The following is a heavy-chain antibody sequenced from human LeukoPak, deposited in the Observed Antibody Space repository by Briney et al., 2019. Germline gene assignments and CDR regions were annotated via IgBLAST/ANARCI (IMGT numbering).Heavy chain of an antibody. Sequence: SETLSLTCAVYGGSFSGYYWSWIRQPPGKGLEWIGEVNHSGSTSYNPSLKSRVTMSVDTSKNQFSLKLSSVTAADTAVYYCAREGSSLDYWGQGTLVTVSS. J-gene: IGHJ4*02. V-gene: IGHV4-34*01. D-gene: IGHD6-19*01. CDR3: AREGSSLDY. CDR1: GGSFSGYY. CDR2: VNHSGST.